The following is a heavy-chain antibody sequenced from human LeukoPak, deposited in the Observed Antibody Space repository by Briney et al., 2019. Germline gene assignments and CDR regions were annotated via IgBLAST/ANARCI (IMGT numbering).Heavy chain of an antibody. V-gene: IGHV4-4*07. Sequence: PSETLSLTCTVSGGSISSYYWSWIRQPAGKGLEWIGRIYTSGSTNYNPSLKSRVTMSVDTSKNRFSLKLSSVTAADTAVYYCARVGPLYDSDAFDIWGQGTMVTVSS. D-gene: IGHD3-22*01. CDR1: GGSISSYY. CDR2: IYTSGST. CDR3: ARVGPLYDSDAFDI. J-gene: IGHJ3*02.